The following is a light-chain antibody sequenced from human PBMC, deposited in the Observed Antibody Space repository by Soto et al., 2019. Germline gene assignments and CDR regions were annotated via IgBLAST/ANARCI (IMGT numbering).Light chain of an antibody. Sequence: EIVLTQSPGTLSLSPGERATLSCRASQSVSSSYLAWYQQKPDQAPRLLIYGASSRATGIPDRFSGSGSGTEFTLTISRLEPEDFAVYYCQQYGSSSVTFGQGTKLEIK. J-gene: IGKJ2*01. CDR3: QQYGSSSVT. CDR2: GAS. V-gene: IGKV3-20*01. CDR1: QSVSSSY.